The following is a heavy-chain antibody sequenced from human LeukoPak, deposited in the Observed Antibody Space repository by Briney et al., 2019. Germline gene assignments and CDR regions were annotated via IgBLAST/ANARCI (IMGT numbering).Heavy chain of an antibody. D-gene: IGHD3-10*01. V-gene: IGHV3-21*01. Sequence: GGSLRLSCAASGFTFSNYSMNRVRQAPGKGLEWVSSISSSSSYIYYADSVKGRFTISRDNAKNSLYLQMNSLRAEDTAVYYCARDWGFGAPYFYYWGQGTLVTVSS. CDR3: ARDWGFGAPYFYY. J-gene: IGHJ4*02. CDR1: GFTFSNYS. CDR2: ISSSSSYI.